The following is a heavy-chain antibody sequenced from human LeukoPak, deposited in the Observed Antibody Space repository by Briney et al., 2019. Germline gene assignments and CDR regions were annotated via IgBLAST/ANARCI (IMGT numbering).Heavy chain of an antibody. CDR3: AKPRIAVPGNGYFDY. D-gene: IGHD6-19*01. V-gene: IGHV3-23*01. J-gene: IGHJ4*02. CDR1: GFTFSSYA. Sequence: GGSLRLSCAASGFTFSSYAMSWVRQAPGKGLEWVSGITGSGRNTYYADSVKGRFSISRDNSKNMLYLHMNSLRAEDTAVYYCAKPRIAVPGNGYFDYWGQGTLVTVSS. CDR2: ITGSGRNT.